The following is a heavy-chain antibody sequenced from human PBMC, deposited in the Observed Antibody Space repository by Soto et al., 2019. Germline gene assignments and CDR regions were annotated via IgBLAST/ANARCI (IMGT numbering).Heavy chain of an antibody. CDR2: IYYSGST. Sequence: QLQLQESGPGLVKPSETLSLTCTVSGGSISSSSYYWGWIRQPPGKGLEWIGSIYYSGSTYYNPSLKSRVTISVDTSKNQFSLKLSSVTAADTAVYYCSISVVPAANPLRRTDYYYGMDVWGQGTTVTVSS. D-gene: IGHD2-2*01. V-gene: IGHV4-39*01. CDR3: SISVVPAANPLRRTDYYYGMDV. J-gene: IGHJ6*02. CDR1: GGSISSSSYY.